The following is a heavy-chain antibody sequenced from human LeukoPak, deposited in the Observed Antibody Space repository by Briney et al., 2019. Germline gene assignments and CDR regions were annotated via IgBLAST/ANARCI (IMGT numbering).Heavy chain of an antibody. CDR3: TTDYYDSSGYRDY. J-gene: IGHJ4*02. CDR1: GFTFSNAW. CDR2: IKSKTDGGTT. D-gene: IGHD3-22*01. V-gene: IGHV3-15*01. Sequence: GGSLRLSCAASGFTFSNAWMSLVRQAPRKGLEWVGRIKSKTDGGTTDYAAPVKGRFTISRDDSKNTLYLQMNSLKTEDTAVYYCTTDYYDSSGYRDYWGQGTLVTVSS.